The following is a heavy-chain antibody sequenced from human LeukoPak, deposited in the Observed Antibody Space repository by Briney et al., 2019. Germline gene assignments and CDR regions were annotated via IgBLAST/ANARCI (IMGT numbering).Heavy chain of an antibody. CDR1: GFSFSSYG. D-gene: IGHD3-10*01. Sequence: PGRSLRLSCAASGFSFSSYGMHWVRQAPGKGLEWVAVISYDGDNKYYADSVKGRFTISRDNSKNTLYLQMNSLRAEDTAVYYCAKDWLWFGEPSYYFDYWGQGTLVTVSS. V-gene: IGHV3-30*18. CDR3: AKDWLWFGEPSYYFDY. CDR2: ISYDGDNK. J-gene: IGHJ4*02.